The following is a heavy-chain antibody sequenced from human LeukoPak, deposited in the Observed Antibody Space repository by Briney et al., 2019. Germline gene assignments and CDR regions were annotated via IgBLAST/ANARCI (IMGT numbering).Heavy chain of an antibody. Sequence: ASVKVSCEASGYTFTSYGISWVRQAPGQGLEWMGWISAYNGNTNYAQKLQGRVTMTTDTSTSTAYMELRSLRSDDTAVYYCARVISGYSYGPDGYWGQGTLVTVSS. V-gene: IGHV1-18*01. J-gene: IGHJ4*02. CDR2: ISAYNGNT. CDR1: GYTFTSYG. CDR3: ARVISGYSYGPDGY. D-gene: IGHD5-18*01.